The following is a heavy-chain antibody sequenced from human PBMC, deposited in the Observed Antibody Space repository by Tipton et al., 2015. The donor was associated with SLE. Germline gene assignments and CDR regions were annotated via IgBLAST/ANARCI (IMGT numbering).Heavy chain of an antibody. CDR3: ARGILLRGYMDV. CDR2: IWYDGGNK. Sequence: SLRLSCAASGFNFNNYGMHWVRQAPGKGLEWVALIWYDGGNKDYADSVKGRFTISRDYSKNTLYLQMNSLRAEDTAVYYCARGILLRGYMDVWGKGTTVTVSS. CDR1: GFNFNNYG. J-gene: IGHJ6*03. V-gene: IGHV3-33*01. D-gene: IGHD2-8*02.